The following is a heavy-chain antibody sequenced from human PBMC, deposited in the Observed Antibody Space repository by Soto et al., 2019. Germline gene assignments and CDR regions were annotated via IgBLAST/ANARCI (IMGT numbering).Heavy chain of an antibody. CDR3: ARSGDCSGPNCCAGFDF. V-gene: IGHV3-7*05. Sequence: EVQLVESGGGLVQPGGSLRLSCAAAGFTFSNYWMSWVRQAPGKGLEWVANIKQGGSEKYYVDSVKGRFSISRDNAKNSLYLQMNSLRAEDAAVYYCARSGDCSGPNCCAGFDFWGQGTLVTVSS. J-gene: IGHJ4*02. D-gene: IGHD2-2*01. CDR2: IKQGGSEK. CDR1: GFTFSNYW.